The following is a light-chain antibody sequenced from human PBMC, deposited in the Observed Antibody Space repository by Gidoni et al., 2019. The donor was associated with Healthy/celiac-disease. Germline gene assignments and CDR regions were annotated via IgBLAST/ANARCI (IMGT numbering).Light chain of an antibody. V-gene: IGKV1-39*01. Sequence: QMTQSPSSLSASVGDRVTNTCRASQSISSYLNWYQQKPGKAPKLLIYAASSLQSGVPSRFSGSGSGTDFTLTISILQPEDFATYYCQQSYSTPNTFXQXTRLEIK. CDR2: AAS. J-gene: IGKJ5*01. CDR3: QQSYSTPNT. CDR1: QSISSY.